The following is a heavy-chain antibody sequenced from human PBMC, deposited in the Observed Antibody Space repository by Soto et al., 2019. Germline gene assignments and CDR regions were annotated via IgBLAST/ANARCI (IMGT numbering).Heavy chain of an antibody. D-gene: IGHD3-16*01. CDR1: GFTFSRYS. V-gene: IGHV3-21*01. Sequence: VQLVESGGGLVKPGGSLRLSCTASGFTFSRYSLNWVRQAPGKGLEWVSSISSGSNYIDYADSVKGRFTISRDNAKSSLYLQMNSLRVDDTAFYYCARDPGIDDYTPLDYWGQGTLVTVSS. CDR3: ARDPGIDDYTPLDY. CDR2: ISSGSNYI. J-gene: IGHJ4*02.